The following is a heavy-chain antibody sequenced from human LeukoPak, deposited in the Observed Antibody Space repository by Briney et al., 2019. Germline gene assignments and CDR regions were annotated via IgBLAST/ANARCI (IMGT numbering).Heavy chain of an antibody. Sequence: GGSLRLSCAASGFTFSSYSMNWVRQAPGKGLEWVAFIRYDGSNKYYADSVKGRFTISRDNSKNTLYLQMNSLRAEDTAVYYCADSSGWPHYYFDYWGQGTLVTVSS. CDR2: IRYDGSNK. D-gene: IGHD6-19*01. CDR3: ADSSGWPHYYFDY. CDR1: GFTFSSYS. V-gene: IGHV3-30*02. J-gene: IGHJ4*02.